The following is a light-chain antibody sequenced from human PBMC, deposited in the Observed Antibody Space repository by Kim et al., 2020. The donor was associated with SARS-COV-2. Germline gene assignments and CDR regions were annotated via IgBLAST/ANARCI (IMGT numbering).Light chain of an antibody. J-gene: IGKJ3*01. Sequence: DIQMTQSPFSLSASVGDRVTITCRASQSISGYLNWYRHIPGKAPNLLIYAAYTLQSGVPSRFTGSGSGTDFTLTISSLQPEDFASYYCQQTYSIPFTFGPGTKVDIK. CDR2: AAY. CDR3: QQTYSIPFT. V-gene: IGKV1-39*01. CDR1: QSISGY.